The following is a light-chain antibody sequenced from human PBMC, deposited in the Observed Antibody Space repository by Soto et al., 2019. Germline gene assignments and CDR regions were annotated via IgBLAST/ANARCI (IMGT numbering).Light chain of an antibody. Sequence: QLVLTQPASVSGSPGQSITISCTGTSSDVGGYNYVSWYQQHPGKAPKLMIYDVSNRPSGVSNRFSGSKSGNTASLTISGLQAEDEADYYCSSYTSSSTPWVVFGGGTKVTVL. CDR2: DVS. V-gene: IGLV2-14*01. CDR1: SSDVGGYNY. J-gene: IGLJ2*01. CDR3: SSYTSSSTPWVV.